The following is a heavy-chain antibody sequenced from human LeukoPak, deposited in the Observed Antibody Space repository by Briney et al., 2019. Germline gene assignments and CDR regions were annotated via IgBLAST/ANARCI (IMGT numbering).Heavy chain of an antibody. V-gene: IGHV3-11*01. CDR1: GITFSDYY. Sequence: GGSLRLSCAASGITFSDYYMSWIRQAPGKGLEWVSYISSSGSTIYYADSVKGRFTISRDNAKNSLYLQMNSLRAEDTAVYYCARFDGSGSYYYYYGMDVWGQGTTVTVSS. J-gene: IGHJ6*02. CDR3: ARFDGSGSYYYYYGMDV. CDR2: ISSSGSTI. D-gene: IGHD3-10*01.